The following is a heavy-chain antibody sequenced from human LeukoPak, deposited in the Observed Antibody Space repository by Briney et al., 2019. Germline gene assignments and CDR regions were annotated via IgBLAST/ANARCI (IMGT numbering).Heavy chain of an antibody. D-gene: IGHD3-3*01. CDR3: ASMDYDFWSGYPFDY. Sequence: GGSLRLSCAASGFTFSSYSTNWVRQAPGKGLEWVSSISSSSYIYYADSVKGRFTISRDNAKNSLYLQMNSLRAEDTAVYYCASMDYDFWSGYPFDYWGQGTLVTVSS. CDR1: GFTFSSYS. J-gene: IGHJ4*02. CDR2: ISSSSYI. V-gene: IGHV3-21*01.